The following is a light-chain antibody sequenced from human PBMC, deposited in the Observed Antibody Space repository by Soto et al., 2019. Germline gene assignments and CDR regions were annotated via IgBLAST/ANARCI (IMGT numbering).Light chain of an antibody. J-gene: IGKJ2*01. CDR1: QSVSRY. CDR2: DAS. V-gene: IGKV3-11*01. Sequence: EIVLTQSPATLSLSPGERATLSCTASQSVSRYLAWYQQKPGQAPRLLIYDASNRATGIPARFGGSGSGTDFTLTISSVEPDYFVVYYCQQRNNCPYTFGQSTKLEI. CDR3: QQRNNCPYT.